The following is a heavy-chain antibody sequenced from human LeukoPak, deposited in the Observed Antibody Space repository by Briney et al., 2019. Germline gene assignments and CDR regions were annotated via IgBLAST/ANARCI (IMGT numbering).Heavy chain of an antibody. Sequence: SETLSLTCAVYGGSFSGYYWSWIRQPPGKGLEWIGYIYYSGSTYYNPSLKSRVTISVDTSKNQFSLKLSSVTAADTAVYYCTSGYDYYYYGMDVWGQGTTVTVSS. D-gene: IGHD5-12*01. CDR1: GGSFSGYY. J-gene: IGHJ6*02. CDR3: TSGYDYYYYGMDV. CDR2: IYYSGST. V-gene: IGHV4-59*06.